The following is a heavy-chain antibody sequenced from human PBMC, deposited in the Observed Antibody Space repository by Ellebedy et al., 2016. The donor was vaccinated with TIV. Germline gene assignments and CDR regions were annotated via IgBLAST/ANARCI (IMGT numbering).Heavy chain of an antibody. CDR3: ARPGGDGNAFDI. V-gene: IGHV4-59*01. CDR2: IYYSGST. CDR1: GDSISSYY. J-gene: IGHJ3*02. D-gene: IGHD2-21*01. Sequence: MPSETLSLTCTVSGDSISSYYWSWIRQPTGKGLEWIGYIYYSGSTNYNPSLKSRATISVDRSKKQFSLKLTSATAADTAVYYCARPGGDGNAFDIWGQGTMVTVSS.